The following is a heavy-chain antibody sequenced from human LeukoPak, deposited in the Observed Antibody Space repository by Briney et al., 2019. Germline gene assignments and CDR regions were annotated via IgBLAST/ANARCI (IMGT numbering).Heavy chain of an antibody. CDR2: INSDGSST. D-gene: IGHD6-13*01. V-gene: IGHV3-74*01. Sequence: GGSLRLSCAASGFTFSSYWMHWVRQAPGKGLVWVSRINSDGSSTSYADSVQGRFTISRDNAKNTLYLQMNSLRAEDTAVYYCAVLVRYYYYGMDVWGQGTTVTVSS. CDR3: AVLVRYYYYGMDV. J-gene: IGHJ6*02. CDR1: GFTFSSYW.